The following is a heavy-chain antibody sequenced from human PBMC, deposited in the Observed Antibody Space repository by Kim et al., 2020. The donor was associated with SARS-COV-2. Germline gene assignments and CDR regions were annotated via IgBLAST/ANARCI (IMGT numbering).Heavy chain of an antibody. CDR3: ARGKIAPHCDSTTCYTFFDY. Sequence: SVKVSCKASGGTFNSYAIGWVRQAPGKGLEWMGGIIPIYGPANYAQNFRDRVTISADESTDTVYMKLRNLTSIDTAVYFCARGKIAPHCDSTTCYTFFDYWGRGPLVTVSS. CDR1: GGTFNSYA. V-gene: IGHV1-69*13. J-gene: IGHJ4*02. D-gene: IGHD2-2*02. CDR2: IIPIYGPA.